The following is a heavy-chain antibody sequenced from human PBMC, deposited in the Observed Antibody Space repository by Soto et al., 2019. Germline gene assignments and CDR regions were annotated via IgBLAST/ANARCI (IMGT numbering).Heavy chain of an antibody. J-gene: IGHJ6*02. CDR3: ARGDDCDYYYGVYV. CDR2: VTPLFGTA. V-gene: IGHV1-69*06. D-gene: IGHD2-21*01. CDR1: GGTFSSHA. Sequence: SVKVSCKASGGTFSSHAISWVRQAPGQGLEWMGGVTPLFGTANYAQKFQGRITIIADKFTATAYMELRSLTSEDTAVYYCARGDDCDYYYGVYVWGQGTTVTVSS.